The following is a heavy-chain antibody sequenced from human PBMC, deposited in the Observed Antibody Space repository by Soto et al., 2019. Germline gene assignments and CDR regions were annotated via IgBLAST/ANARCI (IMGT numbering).Heavy chain of an antibody. CDR2: IIPIFGTT. CDR3: ARAGVGVTARVVNNAFDI. J-gene: IGHJ3*02. Sequence: ASVKVSCKASGGTFSSYAISWVRQAPGQGLEWMGGIIPIFGTTNYAQKFQGRVTITADESTSTAYMELSSLRSEDTAVYYCARAGVGVTARVVNNAFDIWGQGTMVTVSS. V-gene: IGHV1-69*13. D-gene: IGHD3-22*01. CDR1: GGTFSSYA.